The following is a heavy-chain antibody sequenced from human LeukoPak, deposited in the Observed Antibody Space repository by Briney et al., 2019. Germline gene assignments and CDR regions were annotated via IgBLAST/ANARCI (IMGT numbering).Heavy chain of an antibody. CDR1: GYTFTGYY. V-gene: IGHV1-2*02. CDR2: INPNSGGT. CDR3: ARDWKDGGALDY. Sequence: VKASCKASGYTFTGYYMHWVRQAPGQGLEWMGWINPNSGGTNYAQKFQGRVTMTRDTSISTAYMELSRLRSDDTAVYYCARDWKDGGALDYWGQGTLVTVSS. J-gene: IGHJ4*02. D-gene: IGHD1-1*01.